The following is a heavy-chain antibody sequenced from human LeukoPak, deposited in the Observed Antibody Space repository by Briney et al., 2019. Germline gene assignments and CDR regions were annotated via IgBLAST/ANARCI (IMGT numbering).Heavy chain of an antibody. Sequence: PGGSLRLSCVASGFTFSNYWVSWVRQAPGKGLEWVANIKQDGSEKYYVDSVKGRFTISRDNAKNSLYLQMNSLRAEDTAVYYCAREVTPYYWGQGTLVTVSS. CDR2: IKQDGSEK. V-gene: IGHV3-7*01. CDR1: GFTFSNYW. CDR3: AREVTPYY. D-gene: IGHD2-21*02. J-gene: IGHJ4*02.